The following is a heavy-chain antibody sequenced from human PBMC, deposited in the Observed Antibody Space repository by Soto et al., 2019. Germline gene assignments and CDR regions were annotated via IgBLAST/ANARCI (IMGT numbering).Heavy chain of an antibody. CDR2: INHSGST. V-gene: IGHV4-34*01. CDR3: ARGEGGSPRIAAAVYYFDY. D-gene: IGHD6-13*01. Sequence: SETLSLTCAVYGGSFSGYYWSWIRQPPGKGLEWIGEINHSGSTNYNPSLKSRVTISVDTSKNQFSLKLSSVTAADTAGYYCARGEGGSPRIAAAVYYFDYWGQGTLVTVSS. J-gene: IGHJ4*02. CDR1: GGSFSGYY.